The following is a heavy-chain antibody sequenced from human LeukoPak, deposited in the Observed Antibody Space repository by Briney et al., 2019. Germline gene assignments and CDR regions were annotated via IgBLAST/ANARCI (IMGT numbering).Heavy chain of an antibody. CDR2: ISGSGGST. Sequence: GGSLRLSCAASEFSFSSNAMSWVRQAPGKGLEWVSAISGSGGSTYYADSVKGRFTISRDNSKNTLYLQMNSLRAEDTAVYYCAKGNRAGEVDYWGQGTLVTVSS. CDR3: AKGNRAGEVDY. CDR1: EFSFSSNA. J-gene: IGHJ4*02. D-gene: IGHD1-14*01. V-gene: IGHV3-23*01.